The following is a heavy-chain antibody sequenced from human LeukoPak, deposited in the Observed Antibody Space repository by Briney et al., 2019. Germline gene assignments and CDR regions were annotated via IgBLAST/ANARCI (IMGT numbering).Heavy chain of an antibody. D-gene: IGHD1-26*01. CDR3: ARVRELYRDY. Sequence: GRSLRLSCAASGFTFSSYTMNWVRQAPGKGLEWVSSISSSSSYTFYADSVKGRFTISRDNAKNSLYLQMNSLRAEDTAVYYCARVRELYRDYWGQGTLVTVSS. CDR2: ISSSSSYT. J-gene: IGHJ4*02. CDR1: GFTFSSYT. V-gene: IGHV3-21*01.